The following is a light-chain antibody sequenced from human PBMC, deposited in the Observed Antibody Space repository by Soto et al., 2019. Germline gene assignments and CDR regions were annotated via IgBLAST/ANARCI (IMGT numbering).Light chain of an antibody. CDR2: SNN. V-gene: IGLV1-44*01. Sequence: QSVLTQPPSASGTPGQRVTISCSGSSSNIGSNTVNWYQQLPGTAPKLLIYSNNQRPSGVPDRFSGSKSGTSASLAISGLQSEYEADYSRSAWDDSPNGYVFGTGTKLTVL. CDR3: SAWDDSPNGYV. J-gene: IGLJ1*01. CDR1: SSNIGSNT.